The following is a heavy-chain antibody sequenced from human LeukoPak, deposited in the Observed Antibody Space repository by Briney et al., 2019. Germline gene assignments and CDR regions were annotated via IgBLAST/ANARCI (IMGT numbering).Heavy chain of an antibody. Sequence: PGGSLRLSCAASGFTFSSYAMSWVRQAPGKGLEWVSAISGRGGSTYYADSVKGRFTISRDNSKNTLYLQMNSLRAEDTAVYYCAKDNMITLDGVQDYWGQGTLVTVSS. CDR1: GFTFSSYA. CDR3: AKDNMITLDGVQDY. V-gene: IGHV3-23*01. J-gene: IGHJ4*02. CDR2: ISGRGGST. D-gene: IGHD3-16*01.